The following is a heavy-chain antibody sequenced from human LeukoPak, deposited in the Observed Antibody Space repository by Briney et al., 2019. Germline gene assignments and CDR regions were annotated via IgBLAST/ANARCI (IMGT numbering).Heavy chain of an antibody. CDR1: GFTFSSYA. CDR3: ARDGRGHYYYYGMDV. V-gene: IGHV3-30-3*01. Sequence: GGSLRLSCAASGFTFSSYAMHWVRQATGKGLEWVAVISYDGSNKYYADSVKGRFTISRDNSKNTLYLQMNSLRAEDTAVYYCARDGRGHYYYYGMDVWGQGTTVTVSS. CDR2: ISYDGSNK. J-gene: IGHJ6*02.